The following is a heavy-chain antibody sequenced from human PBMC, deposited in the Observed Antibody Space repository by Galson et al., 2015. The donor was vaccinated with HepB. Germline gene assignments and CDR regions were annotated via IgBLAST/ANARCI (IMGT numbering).Heavy chain of an antibody. CDR3: AKDMDCSSTSCQSLGY. Sequence: SLRLSCAASGFTFSSYAMSWVRQAPGKGLEWVSAISGSGGSTYYADSVKGRFTISRDNSKNTLYLQMNSLRAEDTAVYYCAKDMDCSSTSCQSLGYWGQGTLVTVSS. J-gene: IGHJ4*02. D-gene: IGHD2-2*01. CDR2: ISGSGGST. CDR1: GFTFSSYA. V-gene: IGHV3-23*01.